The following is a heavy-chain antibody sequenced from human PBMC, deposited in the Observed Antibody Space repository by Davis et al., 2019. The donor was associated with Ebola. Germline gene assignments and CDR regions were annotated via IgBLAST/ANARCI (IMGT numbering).Heavy chain of an antibody. CDR2: ISSTSSYI. V-gene: IGHV3-21*01. J-gene: IGHJ4*02. CDR3: ATGGTGGY. CDR1: GFTFTKYS. D-gene: IGHD3-16*01. Sequence: PGGSLRLSCAASGFTFTKYSMIWVRQAPGKGLEWVSSISSTSSYIYYADSVRGRFTISRDNAKNSLFLQMNSLRVEDTAVYYCATGGTGGYWGQGTQVIVSS.